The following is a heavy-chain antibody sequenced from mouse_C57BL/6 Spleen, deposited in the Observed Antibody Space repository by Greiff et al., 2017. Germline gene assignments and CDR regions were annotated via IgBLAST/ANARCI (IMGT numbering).Heavy chain of an antibody. CDR3: ARHGIPKGTAYAMDY. J-gene: IGHJ4*01. CDR1: GFTFSDYG. V-gene: IGHV5-15*01. CDR2: ISNLAYSI. D-gene: IGHD5-1-1*01. Sequence: EVKLVESGGGLVQPGGSLKLSCAASGFTFSDYGMAWVRQAPRKGPEWVAFISNLAYSIYYADTVTGRFTISRENAKNTLYLEMSSLRSEDTAMYYCARHGIPKGTAYAMDYWGQGTSVTVSS.